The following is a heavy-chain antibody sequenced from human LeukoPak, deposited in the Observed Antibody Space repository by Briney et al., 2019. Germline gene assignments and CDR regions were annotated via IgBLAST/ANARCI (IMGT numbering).Heavy chain of an antibody. D-gene: IGHD2-2*01. CDR2: IKQDGSEK. V-gene: IGHV3-7*01. Sequence: GGSLRLSCAASGFTFSSYWMSWVRQAPGKGLEWVANIKQDGSEKYYVDSVKGRFTISRDNAKNTLYLQMNSLRAEDTAVYYCATVGGVYCSSTSCYWGGGLLYGGQGTLVTVSS. J-gene: IGHJ4*02. CDR3: ATVGGVYCSSTSCYWGGGLLY. CDR1: GFTFSSYW.